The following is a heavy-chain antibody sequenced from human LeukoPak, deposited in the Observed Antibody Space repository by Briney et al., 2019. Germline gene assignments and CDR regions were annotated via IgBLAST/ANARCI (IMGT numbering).Heavy chain of an antibody. Sequence: ASVKVSCKASGYTFTSYDINWVRQATGQGLEWMGGMNPNSGNTDYAQKFQGRVTMTRNTSISTAYMELSSLRSEDTAVYYCARAILRGVITPGYWGQGTLVTVSS. D-gene: IGHD3-10*01. CDR1: GYTFTSYD. CDR2: MNPNSGNT. CDR3: ARAILRGVITPGY. J-gene: IGHJ4*02. V-gene: IGHV1-8*01.